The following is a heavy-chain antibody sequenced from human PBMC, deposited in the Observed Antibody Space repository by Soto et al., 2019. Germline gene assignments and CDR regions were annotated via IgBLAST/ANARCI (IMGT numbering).Heavy chain of an antibody. Sequence: QVQLVQSGAEVKKPGASVKVSCKASGYTFTSYDINWVRQATGQGLEWMGWMNPNSGNTGYAQKFQGRVTMTRNTSISTAYMELSSVRSEDTAVYYCARDYGGNSDYYYYGMDVWGQGTTVTVSS. J-gene: IGHJ6*02. CDR2: MNPNSGNT. CDR3: ARDYGGNSDYYYYGMDV. V-gene: IGHV1-8*01. CDR1: GYTFTSYD. D-gene: IGHD4-17*01.